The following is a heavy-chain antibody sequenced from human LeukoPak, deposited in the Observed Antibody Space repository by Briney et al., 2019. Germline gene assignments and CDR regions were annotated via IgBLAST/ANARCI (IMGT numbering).Heavy chain of an antibody. CDR1: GYTFTSYY. J-gene: IGHJ4*02. V-gene: IGHV1-46*01. Sequence: ASVKVSCKASGYTFTSYYMHWVRQAPGQGPEWMGIINPSGGSTSYAQKFQGRVTMTRDTSTSTVYMELSSLRSEDTAVYYCARDREYYYDSSGSLGYWGQGTLVTVSS. CDR2: INPSGGST. CDR3: ARDREYYYDSSGSLGY. D-gene: IGHD3-22*01.